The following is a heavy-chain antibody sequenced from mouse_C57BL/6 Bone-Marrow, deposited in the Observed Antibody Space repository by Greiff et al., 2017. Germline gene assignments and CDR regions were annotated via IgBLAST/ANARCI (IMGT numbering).Heavy chain of an antibody. CDR3: ARTKVVADWYFDV. CDR2: IYPRSGNT. V-gene: IGHV1-81*01. Sequence: VQLQQSGAELARPGASVKLSCKASGYTFTSYGISWVKQRTGQGLEWIGEIYPRSGNTYYNEKFKGKAPLTAAKASSTAYMELLRLTSEYSAVYFFARTKVVADWYFDVWGTGTTVTVSS. CDR1: GYTFTSYG. J-gene: IGHJ1*03. D-gene: IGHD1-1*01.